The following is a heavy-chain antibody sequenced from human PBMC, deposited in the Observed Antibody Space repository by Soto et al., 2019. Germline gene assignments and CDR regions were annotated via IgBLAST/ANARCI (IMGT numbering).Heavy chain of an antibody. J-gene: IGHJ4*02. CDR2: IYSGDTT. V-gene: IGHV3-53*01. CDR1: GFTVRANY. Sequence: EVQLVESGGGLIQPGGSLRLSCAVSGFTVRANYMSWVRQAPGKGLEWVSVIYSGDTTYYADSVKGRFIISRDISKNTLYLQMNLLRAEDTAVYYGHGYGYWGQGTLVTVSS. CDR3: HGYGY. D-gene: IGHD5-12*01.